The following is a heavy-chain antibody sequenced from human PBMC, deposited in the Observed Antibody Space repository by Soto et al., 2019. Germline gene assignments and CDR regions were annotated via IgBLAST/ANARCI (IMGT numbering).Heavy chain of an antibody. Sequence: SETLSLTCTVSGGSISSGGYYWSWIRQHPGKGLEWIGYIYYSGSTYYNPSLKSRVTISVDTSKNQFSLKLSSVTAADTAVYYCARGDPGDDIVVVPANYYYYYYMDVWGKGTTVTVSS. J-gene: IGHJ6*03. D-gene: IGHD2-2*01. CDR3: ARGDPGDDIVVVPANYYYYYYMDV. CDR2: IYYSGST. V-gene: IGHV4-31*03. CDR1: GGSISSGGYY.